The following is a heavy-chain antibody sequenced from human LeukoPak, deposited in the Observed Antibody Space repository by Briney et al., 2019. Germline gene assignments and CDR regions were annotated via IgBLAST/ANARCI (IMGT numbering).Heavy chain of an antibody. CDR3: ASRSSIWSGYQDTLYYFDS. CDR2: IYYSGST. V-gene: IGHV4-59*01. J-gene: IGHJ4*02. Sequence: SETLSLTCTVSGGSISSYYWSWLRQPPGKRLEWIGHIYYSGSTNYNPPLKSRVPISVDTSKNQFSLKLSSVTAADTAVYYCASRSSIWSGYQDTLYYFDSWGQGTLVTVSS. D-gene: IGHD3-3*01. CDR1: GGSISSYY.